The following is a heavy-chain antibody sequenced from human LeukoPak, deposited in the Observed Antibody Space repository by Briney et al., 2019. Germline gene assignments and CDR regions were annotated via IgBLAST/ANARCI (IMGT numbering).Heavy chain of an antibody. CDR3: ARAGGRSWFDP. J-gene: IGHJ5*02. CDR2: INPKSGGT. Sequence: RASVKVSCKASGYTFTGYYMHWVRQAPGQGLEWMGWINPKSGGTNYAQKFQGRVTMTTDTSMSTAYMEVSRLTSDDTAVYYCARAGGRSWFDPWGQGTLVTVSS. V-gene: IGHV1-2*02. CDR1: GYTFTGYY.